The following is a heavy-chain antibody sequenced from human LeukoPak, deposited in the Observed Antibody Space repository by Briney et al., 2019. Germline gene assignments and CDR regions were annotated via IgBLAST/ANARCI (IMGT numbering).Heavy chain of an antibody. Sequence: GGSLRLSCAASGFTFSSYWMSWVHQAPGKGLEWVANIKKDGIEKYYVDSVKGRFTISRDNAKTSLYLQMNSLRAEDTAVYYCANYYDSSGYYGFVWGQGTLVTVSS. CDR1: GFTFSSYW. V-gene: IGHV3-7*01. D-gene: IGHD3-22*01. J-gene: IGHJ4*02. CDR2: IKKDGIEK. CDR3: ANYYDSSGYYGFV.